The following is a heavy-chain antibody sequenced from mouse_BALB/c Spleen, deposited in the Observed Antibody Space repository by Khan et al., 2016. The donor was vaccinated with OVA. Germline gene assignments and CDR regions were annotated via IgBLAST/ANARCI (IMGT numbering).Heavy chain of an antibody. D-gene: IGHD2-4*01. V-gene: IGHV5-17*02. Sequence: EVQLVESGGGLVQPGGSRKLSCAASGFTFSSFGMHWVRQAPEQGLEWVAYISSGSSTIYSTDTVKGRFTISRDDPKNTPFLQMTSLRFEDTAMYYCVRFDYQGLAYWGQGTLVTVSA. CDR2: ISSGSSTI. CDR3: VRFDYQGLAY. CDR1: GFTFSSFG. J-gene: IGHJ3*01.